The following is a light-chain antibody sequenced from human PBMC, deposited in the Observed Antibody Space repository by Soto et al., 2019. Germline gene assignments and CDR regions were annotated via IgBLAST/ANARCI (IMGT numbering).Light chain of an antibody. CDR1: SSDVGGYNY. CDR2: DVT. Sequence: QSGLTQPASVSGSPGQSITISCTGTSSDVGGYNYVSWYQHHPGKAPKLMIYDVTNRPSGVSNRFSGSKSGNTASLTISRVQSEDEASYYCSSYTTTSTVVFGGGTKVTVL. CDR3: SSYTTTSTVV. V-gene: IGLV2-14*03. J-gene: IGLJ2*01.